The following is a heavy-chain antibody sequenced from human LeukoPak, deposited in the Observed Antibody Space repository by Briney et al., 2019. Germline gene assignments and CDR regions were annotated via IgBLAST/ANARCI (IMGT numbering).Heavy chain of an antibody. CDR3: ARESWELLNPIYYFDY. V-gene: IGHV1-69*13. Sequence: SVKVSCKASGGTFSSYAISWVRQAPGQGLEWMGGIIPIFGTANYAQKFQGRVTITADESTSTAYMELSSLRSEDTAVYYCARESWELLNPIYYFDYWGQGTLVTVSS. D-gene: IGHD1-26*01. CDR2: IIPIFGTA. J-gene: IGHJ4*02. CDR1: GGTFSSYA.